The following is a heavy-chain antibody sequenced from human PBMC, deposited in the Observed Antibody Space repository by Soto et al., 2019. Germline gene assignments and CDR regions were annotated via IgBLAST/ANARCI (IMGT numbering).Heavy chain of an antibody. CDR3: ARIHSSGWYDAFDI. CDR2: IIPIFGTA. J-gene: IGHJ3*02. V-gene: IGHV1-69*13. D-gene: IGHD6-19*01. Sequence: ASVNVSCKSSGGTFSSYSISWVRQAPGQGLEWMGGIIPIFGTANYAQKFQGRVTITADESTSTAYMELSSLRSEDTAVYYCARIHSSGWYDAFDIWGQGTMVTVSS. CDR1: GGTFSSYS.